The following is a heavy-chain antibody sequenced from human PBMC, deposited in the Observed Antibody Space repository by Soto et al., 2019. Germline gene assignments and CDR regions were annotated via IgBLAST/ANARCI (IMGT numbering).Heavy chain of an antibody. CDR2: INPNSGGT. D-gene: IGHD2-21*02. CDR3: ARAHCGGDCYSGVEY. Sequence: QVQLVQSGAEVKKPGASVKVSCKASGYTFTGYYMHWVRQAPGQGLEWMGWINPNSGGTNYAQKFQGWVTMTRDTSIRTAYMELSRLRSDDTAVYYCARAHCGGDCYSGVEYWGQGTLVTVSS. V-gene: IGHV1-2*04. CDR1: GYTFTGYY. J-gene: IGHJ4*02.